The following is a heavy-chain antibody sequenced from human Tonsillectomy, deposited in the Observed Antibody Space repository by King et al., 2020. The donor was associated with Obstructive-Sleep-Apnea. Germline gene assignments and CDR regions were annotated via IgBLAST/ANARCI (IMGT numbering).Heavy chain of an antibody. CDR1: GFTFGGYA. CDR2: IRSTPSGGTT. Sequence: VQLVESGGGLVQPGRSLRLSCTASGFTFGGYALTWFRQAPGKGLEWVGFIRSTPSGGTTEYVASVKGRFNISRDDSKSIAYLQMNSRKTEDTAVYYCTRGRQPDYWGQGTLVTVSS. CDR3: TRGRQPDY. V-gene: IGHV3-49*03. J-gene: IGHJ4*02. D-gene: IGHD6-13*01.